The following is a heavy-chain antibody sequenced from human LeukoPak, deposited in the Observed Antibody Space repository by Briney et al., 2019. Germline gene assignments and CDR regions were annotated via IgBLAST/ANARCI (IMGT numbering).Heavy chain of an antibody. J-gene: IGHJ4*02. Sequence: GGSLRLSCAASGFTFRAYAMHWVRQAPGKGLEWLAVISNDGTIQYYADSVKGRFTISRDNSRNIMNLQTDSLRPEDTALYYCARAMVRGVIPYWGQGTLVTVSS. CDR2: ISNDGTIQ. CDR1: GFTFRAYA. D-gene: IGHD3-10*01. V-gene: IGHV3-30*04. CDR3: ARAMVRGVIPY.